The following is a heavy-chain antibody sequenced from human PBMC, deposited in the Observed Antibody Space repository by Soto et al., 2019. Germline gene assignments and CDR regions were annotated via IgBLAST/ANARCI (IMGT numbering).Heavy chain of an antibody. V-gene: IGHV3-23*01. CDR1: GFTFSSYA. J-gene: IGHJ5*02. CDR2: ISGSGGST. D-gene: IGHD6-19*01. CDR3: AKELPTFIAVAGTVPVAPS. Sequence: GGSLRLSCAASGFTFSSYAMSWVRQAPGKGLEWVSAISGSGGSTYYADSVKGRFTISRDNSKNTLYLQMNSLRAEDTAVYYCAKELPTFIAVAGTVPVAPSWGQGTLVTVSS.